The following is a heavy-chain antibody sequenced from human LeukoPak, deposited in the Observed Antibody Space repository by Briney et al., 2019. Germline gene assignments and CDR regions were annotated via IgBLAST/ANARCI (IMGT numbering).Heavy chain of an antibody. V-gene: IGHV3-43*02. CDR2: ISGDGDTT. Sequence: GGSLRLSCAASGFTFDDYAMHWVRQAPGKGLEWVSLISGDGDTTYYADSVKGRFTISRDNGKNSLYLQMNSLRTEDTALYYCAKDSGYHILGWFDPWGQGTLVTVSS. J-gene: IGHJ5*02. CDR3: AKDSGYHILGWFDP. D-gene: IGHD3-9*01. CDR1: GFTFDDYA.